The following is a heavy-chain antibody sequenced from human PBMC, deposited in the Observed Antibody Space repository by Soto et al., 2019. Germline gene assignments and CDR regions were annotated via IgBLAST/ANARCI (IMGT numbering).Heavy chain of an antibody. D-gene: IGHD2-21*02. CDR3: ARDRDWNLEY. V-gene: IGHV1-18*01. CDR2: ISTDKGNT. Sequence: ASVKVSCKASGYSFTTYGMTWVRQAPGQGLEWMGWISTDKGNTKYAQNFQSRATLTTDTSTSTAYMELRSLRSDDTAVYYCARDRDWNLEYWGEGTLVTVSS. CDR1: GYSFTTYG. J-gene: IGHJ4*02.